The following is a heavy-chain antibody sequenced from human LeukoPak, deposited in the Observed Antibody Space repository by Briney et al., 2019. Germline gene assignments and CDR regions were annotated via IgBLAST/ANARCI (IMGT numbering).Heavy chain of an antibody. J-gene: IGHJ4*02. D-gene: IGHD1-7*01. V-gene: IGHV3-30*04. CDR2: ISYDGSNK. CDR3: ARASSLGTKDY. Sequence: GGSLRLSCAASGFTLSSYAMHWVRQAPGKGLEWVAVISYDGSNKYYADSVKGRFTISRDNSKNTLYLQMNSLRPEDTAVYYCARASSLGTKDYWGQGTLVTVSS. CDR1: GFTLSSYA.